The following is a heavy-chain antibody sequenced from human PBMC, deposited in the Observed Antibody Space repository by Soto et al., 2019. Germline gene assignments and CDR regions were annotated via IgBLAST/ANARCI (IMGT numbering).Heavy chain of an antibody. V-gene: IGHV1-46*03. CDR3: ACLQYSATSAIDP. CDR1: AHALTRSN. D-gene: IGHD1-26*01. J-gene: IGHJ5*02. Sequence: ASENVDCKSSAHALTRSNIHWVRLAPGQRQEWMGSINPSGGRTTYAQEFQGRVSMTGDTSTSTVYMELRSLRSADTATYYCACLQYSATSAIDP. CDR2: INPSGGRT.